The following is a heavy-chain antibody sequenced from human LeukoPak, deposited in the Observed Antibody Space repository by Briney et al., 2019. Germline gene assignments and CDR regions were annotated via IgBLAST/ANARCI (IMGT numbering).Heavy chain of an antibody. CDR1: GFTFSSYA. V-gene: IGHV3-23*01. CDR2: ISGSGGST. J-gene: IGHJ4*02. Sequence: GGSLRLSCAASGFTFSSYAMSWVRQAPGEELEWVSAISGSGGSTYYADSVKGRFTISRDNSKNTLYLQMNSLRAEDTAVYYCAKDTLPWDYGGNSADYWGQGTLVTVSS. CDR3: AKDTLPWDYGGNSADY. D-gene: IGHD4-23*01.